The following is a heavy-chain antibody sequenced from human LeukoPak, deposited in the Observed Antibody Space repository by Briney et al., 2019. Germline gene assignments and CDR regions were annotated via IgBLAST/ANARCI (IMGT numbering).Heavy chain of an antibody. CDR3: ARDVRGSYYYYYYMDV. CDR1: GYTFTGYY. J-gene: IGHJ6*03. D-gene: IGHD1-26*01. V-gene: IGHV1-2*02. CDR2: INPNSGGT. Sequence: ASVTVSCKASGYTFTGYYMHWVRQAPGQGLEWMGWINPNSGGTNYAQKFQGRVTMTRDTSISTAYMELSRLRSDDTAVYYCARDVRGSYYYYYYMDVWGKGTTVTVSS.